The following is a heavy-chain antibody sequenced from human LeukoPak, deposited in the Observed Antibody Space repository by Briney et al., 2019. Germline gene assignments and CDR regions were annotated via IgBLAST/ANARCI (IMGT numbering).Heavy chain of an antibody. CDR1: GGSISSYY. Sequence: SETLSLTCTVSGGSISSYYWSWIRQPPGKGLEWIGYIYYSGSTNYHPSLKSRVTISVDTSKNRFSLKLSSVTAADTAVYYCASYSSGLYYFDYWGQGTLVTVSS. CDR2: IYYSGST. D-gene: IGHD6-19*01. CDR3: ASYSSGLYYFDY. V-gene: IGHV4-59*08. J-gene: IGHJ4*02.